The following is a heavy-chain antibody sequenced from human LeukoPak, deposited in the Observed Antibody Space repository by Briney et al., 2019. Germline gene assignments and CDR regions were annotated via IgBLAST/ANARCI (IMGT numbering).Heavy chain of an antibody. J-gene: IGHJ6*03. CDR2: IYYSGST. V-gene: IGHV4-59*01. CDR1: GGSISSYY. CDR3: ARVIIAARPFKVYYMDV. D-gene: IGHD6-6*01. Sequence: SETLSLTCTVSGGSISSYYWSWIRQPPGKGLEWIGYIYYSGSTNYNPSLKSRVTISVDTSKNQFSLKLSSVTAADTAVYYCARVIIAARPFKVYYMDVWGKGTTVTVSS.